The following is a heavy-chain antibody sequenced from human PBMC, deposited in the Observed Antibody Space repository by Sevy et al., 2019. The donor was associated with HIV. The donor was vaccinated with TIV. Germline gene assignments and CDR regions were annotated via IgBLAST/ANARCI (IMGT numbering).Heavy chain of an antibody. D-gene: IGHD2-2*02. J-gene: IGHJ4*02. CDR1: GYTLTELS. V-gene: IGHV1-24*01. CDR2: FDPEDGET. Sequence: ASVKVSCKVSGYTLTELSIHWVRQAPGKGLEWMGGFDPEDGETIYAQKFQGRVTMTEDTSTDKAYMELSSLRSEDTAVYDCTTGTPRCMGTTCYTHFDYWGQGTLVTVSS. CDR3: TTGTPRCMGTTCYTHFDY.